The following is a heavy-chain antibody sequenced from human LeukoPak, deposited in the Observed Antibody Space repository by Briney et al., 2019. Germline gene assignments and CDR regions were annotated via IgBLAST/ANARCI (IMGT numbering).Heavy chain of an antibody. CDR3: ARGHYDSDPYYYYCMDV. D-gene: IGHD3-3*01. J-gene: IGHJ6*02. Sequence: ASVKVSCNASGYTFTSYGISWVRQAPGQGLEWMGWMSAYNGNTNYAQKLQGRVTMTTDTSTSTAYMELRSLRSDDTAVYYCARGHYDSDPYYYYCMDVWGQGTTVTVSS. V-gene: IGHV1-18*01. CDR2: MSAYNGNT. CDR1: GYTFTSYG.